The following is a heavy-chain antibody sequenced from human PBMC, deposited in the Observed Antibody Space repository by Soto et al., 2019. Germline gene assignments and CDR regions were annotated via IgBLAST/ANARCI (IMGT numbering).Heavy chain of an antibody. CDR3: AKGKGVGATPDGANC. J-gene: IGHJ4*02. D-gene: IGHD1-26*01. CDR2: IRSDGDTT. V-gene: IGHV3-23*01. Sequence: EMQVLESGGGLVQPGGSLRLSCAASGFTFSSYGMNWVRQAPGKGLEWVSGIRSDGDTTYNADSVKGRFIVSRDTSKDTVDLQMNSLRAEDTAVYYCAKGKGVGATPDGANCWGQGTLVTVSS. CDR1: GFTFSSYG.